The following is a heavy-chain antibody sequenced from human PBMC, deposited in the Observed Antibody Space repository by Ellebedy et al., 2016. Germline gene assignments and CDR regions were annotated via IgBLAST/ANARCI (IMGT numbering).Heavy chain of an antibody. CDR1: GGSVDTYY. J-gene: IGHJ4*02. D-gene: IGHD6-6*01. CDR2: VFYGGST. CDR3: ARDVSLYSSSPSFDF. V-gene: IGHV4-59*02. Sequence: SETLSLXXTVSGGSVDTYYWTWIRQSPGKGLEWIGYVFYGGSTKYNTSLRSRVTISLDTSKNQFSLKVTSVAAADTAVYYCARDVSLYSSSPSFDFWGQGTLVTVSS.